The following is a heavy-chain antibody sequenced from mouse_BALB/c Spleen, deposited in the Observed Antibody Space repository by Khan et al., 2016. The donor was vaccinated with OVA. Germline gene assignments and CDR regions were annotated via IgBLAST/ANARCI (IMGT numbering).Heavy chain of an antibody. Sequence: QVQLKESGAELARPGASVKLSCTASGYTFTDYYINWVKQRTGQGLAWIGEISPGSGDTYYNERFMGKTPLTADKSSRTAYMQLSSLTSEASAVYFCARRNYFGYTFAYWGQGTLVTVSA. J-gene: IGHJ3*01. D-gene: IGHD1-2*01. CDR1: GYTFTDYY. CDR3: ARRNYFGYTFAY. CDR2: ISPGSGDT. V-gene: IGHV1-77*01.